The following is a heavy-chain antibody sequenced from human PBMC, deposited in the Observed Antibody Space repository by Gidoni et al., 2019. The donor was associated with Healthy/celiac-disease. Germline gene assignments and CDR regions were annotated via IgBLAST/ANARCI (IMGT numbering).Heavy chain of an antibody. V-gene: IGHV3-23*01. Sequence: EVQRLESGGGWVQPGGSLRLSCAASGFTFSSYAMSWVRQGPGKGLEWVSAISGSGGSTYYADSVKGRFTISRDNSKNTLYLQMNSLRAEDTAVYYCAKDHILTEDYGMDVWGQGTTVTVSS. J-gene: IGHJ6*02. CDR2: ISGSGGST. CDR1: GFTFSSYA. D-gene: IGHD3-9*01. CDR3: AKDHILTEDYGMDV.